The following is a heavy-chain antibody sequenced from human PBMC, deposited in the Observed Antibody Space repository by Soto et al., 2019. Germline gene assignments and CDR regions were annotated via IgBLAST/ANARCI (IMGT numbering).Heavy chain of an antibody. D-gene: IGHD3-22*01. V-gene: IGHV1-18*01. CDR3: ARVLLPYDDSSGSLNWFDP. CDR2: ISAYNGNT. CDR1: GYTFTSYG. Sequence: QVQLVQSGAEVKKPGASVKVSCKASGYTFTSYGISWVRQAPGQGLEWMGWISAYNGNTNYAQKLQGRVTMTTDTSTSTAYMELRSLRSDDAAVYDCARVLLPYDDSSGSLNWFDPWGQGTLVTVSS. J-gene: IGHJ5*02.